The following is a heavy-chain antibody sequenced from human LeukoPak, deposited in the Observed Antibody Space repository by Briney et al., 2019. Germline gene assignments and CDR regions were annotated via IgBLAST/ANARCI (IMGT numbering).Heavy chain of an antibody. CDR3: ARAWTSDPALY. V-gene: IGHV1-2*02. D-gene: IGHD3/OR15-3a*01. CDR2: IDPNSGGT. Sequence: ASVKVSCKASGYTFTGYYMHWVRQAPGQGLEWMGWIDPNSGGTNYAQKFQGRVTMTRDTSISTAYMELSRLRSDDTAVYYRARAWTSDPALYWGQGTLVTVSS. CDR1: GYTFTGYY. J-gene: IGHJ4*02.